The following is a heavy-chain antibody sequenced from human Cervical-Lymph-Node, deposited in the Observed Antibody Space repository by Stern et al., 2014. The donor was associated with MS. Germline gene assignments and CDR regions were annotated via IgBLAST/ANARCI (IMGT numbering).Heavy chain of an antibody. CDR1: GYTFTNYE. CDR3: ARVTYDYVWGSYRYVFYFDY. Sequence: VQLLESGAEVKKPGASVKVSCKASGYTFTNYEINWVRQVSGQGLEWMGSMNTKSGNTVYAQKFQGRVTMTRNTSTRTAYMELSSLRSEDTAVYYCARVTYDYVWGSYRYVFYFDYWGQGTLVTVSS. J-gene: IGHJ4*02. CDR2: MNTKSGNT. D-gene: IGHD3-16*02. V-gene: IGHV1-8*01.